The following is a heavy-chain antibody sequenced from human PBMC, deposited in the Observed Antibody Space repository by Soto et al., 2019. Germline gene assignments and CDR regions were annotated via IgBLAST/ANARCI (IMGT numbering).Heavy chain of an antibody. J-gene: IGHJ6*02. Sequence: ASVKVSCEASGYTFTSYAMHWVRQAPGQRLEWMGWINAGNGNTKYSQKFQGRVTITRDTSASTAYMELSSLRSEDTAVYYCARDPYYYGSGSYYPSYYYYGMDVWGQGTTVTVSS. CDR3: ARDPYYYGSGSYYPSYYYYGMDV. V-gene: IGHV1-3*01. CDR1: GYTFTSYA. D-gene: IGHD3-10*01. CDR2: INAGNGNT.